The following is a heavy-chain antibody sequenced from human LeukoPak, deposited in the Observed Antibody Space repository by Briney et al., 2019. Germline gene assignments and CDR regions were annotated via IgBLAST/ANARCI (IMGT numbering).Heavy chain of an antibody. CDR1: GASISSGGNY. CDR3: TRDVRYYFDTSGYYFDY. D-gene: IGHD3-22*01. V-gene: IGHV4-31*03. CDR2: ISYSGTT. J-gene: IGHJ4*02. Sequence: PSETLSLTCTVSGASISSGGNYWSWIRQHPGKGLEWIGHISYSGTTNYKPSLKSRVIISMDTSKNQFSLRLSSVTAADTAVYYCTRDVRYYFDTSGYYFDYWGQGALVTVSS.